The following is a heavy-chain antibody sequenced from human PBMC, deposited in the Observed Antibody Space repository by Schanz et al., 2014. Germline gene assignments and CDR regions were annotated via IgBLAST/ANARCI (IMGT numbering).Heavy chain of an antibody. CDR1: GFTFSGNA. D-gene: IGHD1-1*01. J-gene: IGHJ4*02. V-gene: IGHV3-30*18. CDR3: ANDLDANYFDY. Sequence: QAHLMESGGGVVQPGRSLRLSCAASGFTFSGNAMHWARQAPGKGLEWMAVVSDDGNKKYYADSVKGRFTISRDNSKNTLYLQINGLSGEDTAVYYCANDLDANYFDYWGQGILVTVSS. CDR2: VSDDGNKK.